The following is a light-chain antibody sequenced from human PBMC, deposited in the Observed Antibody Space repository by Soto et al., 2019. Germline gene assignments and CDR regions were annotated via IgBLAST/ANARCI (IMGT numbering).Light chain of an antibody. CDR2: GAF. Sequence: EIVLTQSPATLSLSPGERATLSCRASQSVRSNLAWYQQKPGQAHSLLIYGAFTRDTGIPTRFSGTGSGTEFTLTISSLQSEDFALYYCQQYNDWPLTFGQGPRWIS. CDR1: QSVRSN. J-gene: IGKJ1*01. V-gene: IGKV3-15*01. CDR3: QQYNDWPLT.